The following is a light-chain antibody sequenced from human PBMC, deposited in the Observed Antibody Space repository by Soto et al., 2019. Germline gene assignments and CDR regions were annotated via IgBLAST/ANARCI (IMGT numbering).Light chain of an antibody. J-gene: IGKJ4*01. V-gene: IGKV3-15*01. CDR3: QQYNNWPLT. Sequence: EIVMTQSPATLSLSPGERATLSCRASQSVSPNLAFYQQKPGQAPRLLIYGAYTRATGIPARFSGSGSGTEFTLSISSLQSEDFAVYYCQQYNNWPLTFGGGTKGEIK. CDR2: GAY. CDR1: QSVSPN.